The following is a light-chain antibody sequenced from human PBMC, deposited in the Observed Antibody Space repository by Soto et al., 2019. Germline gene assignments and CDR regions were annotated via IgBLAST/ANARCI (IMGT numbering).Light chain of an antibody. J-gene: IGKJ1*01. CDR3: QHYNIWPPWT. V-gene: IGKV3-15*01. Sequence: EIVMTQSPATLSVSPGERATLSCRASQSVSSNLAWYQQKPGQAPRLLIYGASTRATGIPARFSGSGSGTEFTLTISRLQSEDFSVYYCQHYNIWPPWTFGQGTKVEIK. CDR1: QSVSSN. CDR2: GAS.